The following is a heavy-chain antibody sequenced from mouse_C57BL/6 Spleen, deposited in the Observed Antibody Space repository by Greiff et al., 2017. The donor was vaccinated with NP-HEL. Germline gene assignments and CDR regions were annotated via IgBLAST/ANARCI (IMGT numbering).Heavy chain of an antibody. CDR2: IYPGDGDT. J-gene: IGHJ4*01. V-gene: IGHV1-80*01. Sequence: QVQLQQSGAELVKPGASVKISCKASCYAFSSYWMNWVKQRPGKGLEWIGQIYPGDGDTNYNGKFKGKATLTADKSSSTAYMQLSSLTSEDSAVYFCARSTTVVATDYAMDYWGQGTSVTVSS. CDR1: CYAFSSYW. CDR3: ARSTTVVATDYAMDY. D-gene: IGHD1-1*01.